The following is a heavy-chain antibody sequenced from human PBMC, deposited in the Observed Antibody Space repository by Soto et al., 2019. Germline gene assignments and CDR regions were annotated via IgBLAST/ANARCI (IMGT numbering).Heavy chain of an antibody. CDR1: GDTFTSYA. CDR3: VRERAPLAGGGSAS. V-gene: IGHV1-69*12. Sequence: QVQLVQSGSEVKKPGSSVKVSCKAFGDTFTSYAISWVRQAPGQGLEWMGGIIPLFGTAYYAQKFQGRVTITADASTTRASLELRSLTSKDTAVYHCVRERAPLAGGGSASWGPGTLVPVSS. CDR2: IIPLFGTA. D-gene: IGHD3-16*01. J-gene: IGHJ5*02.